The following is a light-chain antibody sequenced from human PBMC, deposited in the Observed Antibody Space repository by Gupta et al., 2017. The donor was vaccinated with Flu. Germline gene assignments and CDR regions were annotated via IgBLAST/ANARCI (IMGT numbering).Light chain of an antibody. V-gene: IGLV1-40*01. CDR1: RSNIGAGYV. J-gene: IGLJ2*01. Sequence: QSVLTQPPSVSGAPGQMVTISCTGSRSNIGAGYVVHWYQQLPGTAPKLLIYDNNNRPSGAPDRFSGSKSGTSASLAITGLQAEDEADYYCHSYDSSLSGSVFGGGTKVTVL. CDR2: DNN. CDR3: HSYDSSLSGSV.